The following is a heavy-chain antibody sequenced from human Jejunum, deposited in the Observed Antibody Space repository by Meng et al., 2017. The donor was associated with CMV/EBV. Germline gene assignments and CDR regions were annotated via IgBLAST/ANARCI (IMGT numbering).Heavy chain of an antibody. J-gene: IGHJ4*02. CDR3: ARAIAAAVWY. CDR1: GDTFTGSY. CDR2: INPNSGGT. V-gene: IGHV1-2*02. Sequence: CKASGDTFTGSYMHWVRQAPGRGLEWMGWINPNSGGTNYAQKFQGRVTMTRDTSISTAYMELSRLRSDDTAVYYCARAIAAAVWYWGQGTLVTVSS. D-gene: IGHD6-13*01.